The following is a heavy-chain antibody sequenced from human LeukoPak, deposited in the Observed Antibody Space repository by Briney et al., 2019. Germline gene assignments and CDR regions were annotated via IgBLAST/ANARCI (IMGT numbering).Heavy chain of an antibody. CDR1: GFTVSSNY. V-gene: IGHV3-53*01. CDR3: AGTIVGKWAIDY. D-gene: IGHD3-22*01. CDR2: IYSGGST. J-gene: IGHJ4*02. Sequence: GGSLRLSCAASGFTVSSNYMSWVRQAPGKGLEWVSIIYSGGSTYYADSVKGRFTISRDNSKNTLYLQMNSLRAEDAAVYYCAGTIVGKWAIDYWGQGTLVTVSS.